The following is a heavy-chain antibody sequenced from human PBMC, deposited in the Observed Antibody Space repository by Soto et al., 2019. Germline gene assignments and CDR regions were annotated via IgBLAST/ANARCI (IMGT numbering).Heavy chain of an antibody. CDR2: ISSNGGST. V-gene: IGHV3-64*01. J-gene: IGHJ4*02. D-gene: IGHD4-17*01. CDR3: ARVGIYGDYDY. CDR1: GFTFSSYA. Sequence: GGSLRLSCAASGFTFSSYAMHWVRQAPGKGLEFVSAISSNGGSTYYANSVKGRFTISRDNSKNTLYLQMGSLRAEDMALYYWARVGIYGDYDYWGQGTLVTVSS.